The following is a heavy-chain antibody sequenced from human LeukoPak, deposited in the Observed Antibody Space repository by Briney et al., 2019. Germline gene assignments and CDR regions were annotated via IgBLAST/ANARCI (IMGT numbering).Heavy chain of an antibody. CDR2: IYYRGNT. D-gene: IGHD4-17*01. CDR1: GGSISSSSYY. CDR3: ARLGTTVTTDY. J-gene: IGHJ4*02. Sequence: SETLSLTCTVSGGSISSSSYYWGWIRQPPGKGLEWIGSIYYRGNTYYNPSLKSRVTISVDTSKNQFSLKLSSVTAADTAVYYCARLGTTVTTDYWGQGTLVTVSS. V-gene: IGHV4-39*01.